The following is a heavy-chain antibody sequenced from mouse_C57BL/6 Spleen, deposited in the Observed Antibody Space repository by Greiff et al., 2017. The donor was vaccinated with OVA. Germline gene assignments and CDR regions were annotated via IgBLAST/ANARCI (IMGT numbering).Heavy chain of an antibody. D-gene: IGHD2-4*01. V-gene: IGHV3-6*01. CDR1: GYSITSGYY. CDR2: ISYDGSN. J-gene: IGHJ3*01. CDR3: ARDKDDYDAAWFAY. Sequence: VQLQQSGPGLVKPSQSLSLPCSVTGYSITSGYYWNWIRQFPGNKLEWMGYISYDGSNNYNPSLKNRISITRDTSKNQFFLKLNSVTTEDTATYYCARDKDDYDAAWFAYWGQGTLVTVSA.